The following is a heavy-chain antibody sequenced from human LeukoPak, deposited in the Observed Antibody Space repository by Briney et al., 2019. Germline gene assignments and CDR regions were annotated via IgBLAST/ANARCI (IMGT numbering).Heavy chain of an antibody. Sequence: PGGSLRLSCAASGFTFSSYTMNWVRQAPGKGLEWVSSISTSSIYIYYADSVKGRFTISRDNAKNSLYLQMNSLRAEDTAVYYCARDLVRGYSDYWGQGTLVTVSS. V-gene: IGHV3-21*01. CDR2: ISTSSIYI. D-gene: IGHD3-10*01. CDR3: ARDLVRGYSDY. J-gene: IGHJ4*02. CDR1: GFTFSSYT.